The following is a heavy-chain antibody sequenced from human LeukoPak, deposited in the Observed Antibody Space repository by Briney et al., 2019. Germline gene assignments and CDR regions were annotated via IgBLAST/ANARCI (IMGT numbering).Heavy chain of an antibody. Sequence: AAVKVSCKASGGTFSSYAISWVRQAPGQGLEWMGGIIPIFGTASYAQKFQGRVTMTRDTSTSTAYMELRSLRSDDTAVYYCARDYYDSSGYYYDYWGQGTLVTVSS. D-gene: IGHD3-22*01. V-gene: IGHV1-69*05. CDR2: IIPIFGTA. CDR1: GGTFSSYA. CDR3: ARDYYDSSGYYYDY. J-gene: IGHJ4*02.